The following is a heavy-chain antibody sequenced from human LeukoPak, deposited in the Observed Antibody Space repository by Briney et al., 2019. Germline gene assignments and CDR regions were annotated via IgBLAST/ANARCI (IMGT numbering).Heavy chain of an antibody. D-gene: IGHD3-22*01. Sequence: KASETLSLTCTVSGGSISSSSYYWGWIRQPPGKGLEWIGSIYYSGSTYYNPSLKSRVTISVDTSKNQFSLKLSSVTAADTAVYYCARGGYYYDSSGYYWLVDYFDYWGQGTLVTVSS. CDR1: GGSISSSSYY. CDR3: ARGGYYYDSSGYYWLVDYFDY. J-gene: IGHJ4*02. V-gene: IGHV4-39*07. CDR2: IYYSGST.